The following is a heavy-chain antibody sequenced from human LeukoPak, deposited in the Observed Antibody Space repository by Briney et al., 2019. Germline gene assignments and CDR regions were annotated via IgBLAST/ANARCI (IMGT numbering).Heavy chain of an antibody. Sequence: GASVKVSCKASGYTFTGYYMHWVRQAPGQGLEWMGWINPNSGGTSYAQKFQGRVTMTRDTSISTAYMELSRLRSDDTAVYYCAREEEQMARGLDPWGQGALVTVSS. CDR3: AREEEQMARGLDP. V-gene: IGHV1-2*02. CDR2: INPNSGGT. J-gene: IGHJ5*02. CDR1: GYTFTGYY. D-gene: IGHD5-24*01.